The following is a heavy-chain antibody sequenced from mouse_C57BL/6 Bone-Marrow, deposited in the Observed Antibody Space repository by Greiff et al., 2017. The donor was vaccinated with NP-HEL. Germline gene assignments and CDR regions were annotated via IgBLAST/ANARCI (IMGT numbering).Heavy chain of an antibody. Sequence: QVQLQQPGAELVKPGASVKMSCKASGYTFTSYWITWVKQRPGQGLEWIGDIYPGSGSTNYNEKFKSKATLTVDTSSSTAYMQLSSRTSEDSAVYYCARRRAQATSGFAYWGQGTRVTVSA. V-gene: IGHV1-55*01. CDR2: IYPGSGST. J-gene: IGHJ3*01. CDR1: GYTFTSYW. D-gene: IGHD3-2*02. CDR3: ARRRAQATSGFAY.